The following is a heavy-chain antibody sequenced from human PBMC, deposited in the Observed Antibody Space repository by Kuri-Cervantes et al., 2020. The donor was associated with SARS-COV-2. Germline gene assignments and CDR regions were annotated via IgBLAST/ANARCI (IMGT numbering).Heavy chain of an antibody. D-gene: IGHD6-19*01. J-gene: IGHJ5*02. CDR1: GFTFSNAW. Sequence: GESLKISCAASGFTFSNAWMSWVRQAPGKGLEWVGRIKSKADGGTTDCAAPVKGRFTISRDDSKNTLYLQMNSLKTEDTAVYYCTTDPLGYSSGRFDPWGQGTLVTVSS. CDR2: IKSKADGGTT. V-gene: IGHV3-15*01. CDR3: TTDPLGYSSGRFDP.